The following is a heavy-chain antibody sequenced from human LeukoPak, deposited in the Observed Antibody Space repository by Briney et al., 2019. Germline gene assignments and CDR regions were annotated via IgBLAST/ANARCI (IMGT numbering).Heavy chain of an antibody. CDR3: ARAVVRSHFDY. D-gene: IGHD2-21*01. CDR2: ISSSSSYI. V-gene: IGHV3-21*01. J-gene: IGHJ4*02. CDR1: VFTFSSYS. Sequence: GGSLRLSCAASVFTFSSYSMNWVRQAPWKGREWVSSISSSSSYIYYADSVKGRFTISRDNAKNSLYLQMNSLRAEDTAVYYCARAVVRSHFDYWGQGTLVTVSS.